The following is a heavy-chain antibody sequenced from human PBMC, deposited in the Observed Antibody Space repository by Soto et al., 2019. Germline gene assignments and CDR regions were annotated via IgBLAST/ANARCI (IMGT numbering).Heavy chain of an antibody. CDR2: IIPILGIA. J-gene: IGHJ5*02. V-gene: IGHV1-69*02. D-gene: IGHD2-2*01. Sequence: ASVKVSCKASGGTFSSYTISWVRQAPGQGLEWMGRIIPILGIANYAQKFQGRVTITADKSTSTAYMELSSLRSEDTAVYYCARGDPVVPAAEWSYNWFDPWGQGTLVTVSS. CDR1: GGTFSSYT. CDR3: ARGDPVVPAAEWSYNWFDP.